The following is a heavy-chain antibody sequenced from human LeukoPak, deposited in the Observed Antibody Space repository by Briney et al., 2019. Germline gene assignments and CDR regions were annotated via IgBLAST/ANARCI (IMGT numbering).Heavy chain of an antibody. CDR2: ISSSSSYI. J-gene: IGHJ4*02. D-gene: IGHD3-10*01. CDR3: ARAGMVRGVILYYFDY. Sequence: GGSLRLSCAASGFTFSSYWMSWVRQAPGKGLEWVSSISSSSSYIYYADSVKGRFTISRDNSKNTLYLQMGSLRAEDMAVYYCARAGMVRGVILYYFDYWGQGTLVTVSS. V-gene: IGHV3-21*01. CDR1: GFTFSSYW.